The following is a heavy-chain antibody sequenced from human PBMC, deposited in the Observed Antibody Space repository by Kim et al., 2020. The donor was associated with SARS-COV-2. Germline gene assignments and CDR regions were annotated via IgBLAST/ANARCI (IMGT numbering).Heavy chain of an antibody. V-gene: IGHV3-23*01. D-gene: IGHD6-19*01. CDR3: AKVLGDSSGWEDY. Sequence: YADSVKGRFTISRDNSKNTLYLQMNSRRAEDTAVYYCAKVLGDSSGWEDYWGQGTLVTVSS. J-gene: IGHJ4*02.